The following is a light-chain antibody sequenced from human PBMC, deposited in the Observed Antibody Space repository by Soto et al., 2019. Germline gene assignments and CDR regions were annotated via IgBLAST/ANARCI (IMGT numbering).Light chain of an antibody. Sequence: EIGLTQSTATLSLSPGERATLSCRASQGISRYLAWYQQKPGQAPRLLIYDASNRATGIPARFSGSGSGTDFTLTISSLEPEDFAVYYCQQRGILPSFAGGTKVDIK. V-gene: IGKV3-11*01. CDR2: DAS. CDR1: QGISRY. J-gene: IGKJ4*01. CDR3: QQRGILPS.